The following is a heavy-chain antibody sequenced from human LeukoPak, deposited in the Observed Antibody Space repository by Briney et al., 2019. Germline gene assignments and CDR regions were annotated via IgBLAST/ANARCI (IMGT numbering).Heavy chain of an antibody. CDR2: INPNSGGT. J-gene: IGHJ4*02. V-gene: IGHV1-2*02. Sequence: ASVKVSCKASGYTFTGYYMHWVRQAPGQGLEWMGWINPNSGGTNYAQKFQGRVTMTRDTSISTAYMELSRLRSDDTAVYYCARVAVDIAVAGTFDYWGQGTLVTVSS. D-gene: IGHD6-19*01. CDR3: ARVAVDIAVAGTFDY. CDR1: GYTFTGYY.